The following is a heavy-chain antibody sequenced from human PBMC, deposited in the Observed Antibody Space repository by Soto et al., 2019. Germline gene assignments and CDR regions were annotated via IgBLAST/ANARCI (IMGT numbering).Heavy chain of an antibody. CDR2: MYYSGNA. CDR1: GGSISSYY. V-gene: IGHV4-59*01. Sequence: PSETLSLTCTVSGGSISSYYWSWIRQSPGKGLEWIGYMYYSGNANYNPSLRSRITISVDTSKNQFSLNLNSVTAADTAVYYCAREYPVHSAYFDYWGQAILVTVS. D-gene: IGHD1-26*01. CDR3: AREYPVHSAYFDY. J-gene: IGHJ4*02.